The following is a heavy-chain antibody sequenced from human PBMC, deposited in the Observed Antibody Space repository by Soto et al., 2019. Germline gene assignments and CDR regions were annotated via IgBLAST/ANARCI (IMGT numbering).Heavy chain of an antibody. D-gene: IGHD1-26*01. CDR3: ARGRGSYSRGDFDY. CDR1: GYTFTSYA. V-gene: IGHV1-3*01. Sequence: ASVKVSCKASGYTFTSYAMHWLREAPGQRLEWMGWINAGNGNTKYSQKFQGRVTITRDTSASTAYMELSSLRSEDTAVYYCARGRGSYSRGDFDYWGQGTLVTVSS. CDR2: INAGNGNT. J-gene: IGHJ4*02.